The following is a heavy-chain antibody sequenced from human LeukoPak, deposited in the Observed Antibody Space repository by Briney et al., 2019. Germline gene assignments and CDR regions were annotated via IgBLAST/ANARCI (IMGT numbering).Heavy chain of an antibody. CDR2: ISGSGGST. V-gene: IGHV3-23*01. D-gene: IGHD6-19*01. CDR1: GFTFSSYA. J-gene: IGHJ4*02. CDR3: AKPVAGTGYFDY. Sequence: GGSLRLSCAVSGFTFSSYAMSWIRQAPGKGLGWVSTISGSGGSTYYADSVKGRFTISRDNSKNTLYLQMNSLRAEDTAVYYCAKPVAGTGYFDYWGQGTLVTVSS.